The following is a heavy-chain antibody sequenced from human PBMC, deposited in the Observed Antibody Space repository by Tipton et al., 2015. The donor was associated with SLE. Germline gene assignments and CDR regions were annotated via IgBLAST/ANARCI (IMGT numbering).Heavy chain of an antibody. CDR3: ARAWELGPSDY. Sequence: TLSLTCTIYGGSFSVYYWSWIRQPPVKGLEWIGEINHSGSTNYNPSLKSRLTISLDTSKNQFSLKLRSVTAADTAVYYCARAWELGPSDYWGQGTLVAVSS. J-gene: IGHJ4*02. CDR1: GGSFSVYY. D-gene: IGHD1-26*01. CDR2: INHSGST. V-gene: IGHV4-34*01.